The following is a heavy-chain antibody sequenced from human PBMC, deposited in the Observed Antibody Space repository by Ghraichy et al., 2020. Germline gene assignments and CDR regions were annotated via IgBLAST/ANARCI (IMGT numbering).Heavy chain of an antibody. V-gene: IGHV3-74*01. Sequence: GGSLRLSCAASGFTFSSYWMHWIRQAPGKGLVWVSRIHSDGRSTTYADSVKSRFTISRDNAKNTLYLQMNSLRAEDTAVYYCARTGPHYEHDYWGQGTLVTVSS. J-gene: IGHJ4*02. D-gene: IGHD3-3*01. CDR1: GFTFSSYW. CDR3: ARTGPHYEHDY. CDR2: IHSDGRST.